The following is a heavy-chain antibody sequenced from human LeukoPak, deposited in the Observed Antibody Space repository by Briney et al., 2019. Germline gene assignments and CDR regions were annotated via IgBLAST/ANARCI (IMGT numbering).Heavy chain of an antibody. Sequence: GGSLRLSCAASGFTVSSNYINWVRQAPGKGLEWVSVLYSGGDTYYADSVKGRFTVSRDDSKNTLYLQMNSLGAEDTAVYYCARDTSGYCSTSRCYGSWYFDLWGRGALVTVSS. V-gene: IGHV3-53*01. CDR3: ARDTSGYCSTSRCYGSWYFDL. D-gene: IGHD2-2*01. J-gene: IGHJ2*01. CDR1: GFTVSSNY. CDR2: LYSGGDT.